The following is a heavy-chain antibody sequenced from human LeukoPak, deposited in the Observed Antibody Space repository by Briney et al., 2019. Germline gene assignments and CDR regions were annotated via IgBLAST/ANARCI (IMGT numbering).Heavy chain of an antibody. V-gene: IGHV1-69*05. CDR3: ARLGAVADNFDY. CDR2: IIPIFGTA. J-gene: IGHJ4*02. CDR1: GGTFSSYA. Sequence: SVKVSCKASGGTFSSYAISWLRQAPGQGLEWMGRIIPIFGTANYAQKFQGRVTITTDESTSTAYMELSSLRSEDTAVYYCARLGAVADNFDYWGQGTLVTVSS. D-gene: IGHD6-19*01.